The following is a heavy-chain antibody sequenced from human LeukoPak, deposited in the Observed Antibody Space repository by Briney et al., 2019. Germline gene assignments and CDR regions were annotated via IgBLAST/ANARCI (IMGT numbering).Heavy chain of an antibody. J-gene: IGHJ4*02. V-gene: IGHV1-69*04. CDR3: ARTYSSSWGGY. D-gene: IGHD6-13*01. CDR1: GGTFSSYA. CDR2: IIPILGIA. Sequence: GASVKVSCKASGGTFSSYAISWVRQAPGQGLEWMGRIIPILGIANYAQKFQGRVTITADKSTSTAYMELSSLRSEDTAVYYCARTYSSSWGGYWGQGTLVTVSS.